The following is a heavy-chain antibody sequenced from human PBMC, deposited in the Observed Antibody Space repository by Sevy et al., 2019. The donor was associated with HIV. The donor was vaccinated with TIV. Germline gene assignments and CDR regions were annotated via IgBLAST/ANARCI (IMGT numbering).Heavy chain of an antibody. CDR3: ARLKLHYDPYYFDL. CDR1: GFTFSDYW. D-gene: IGHD3-16*01. CDR2: IKQDGSKK. J-gene: IGHJ4*02. Sequence: GGSLRLSCAASGFTFSDYWMSWVRQAPEKGLEWVANIKQDGSKKYYVDSIKGRFIVSRDNAKKSLYLEMSSLGAEDTAVYYCARLKLHYDPYYFDLWGQRTLVTVSS. V-gene: IGHV3-7*01.